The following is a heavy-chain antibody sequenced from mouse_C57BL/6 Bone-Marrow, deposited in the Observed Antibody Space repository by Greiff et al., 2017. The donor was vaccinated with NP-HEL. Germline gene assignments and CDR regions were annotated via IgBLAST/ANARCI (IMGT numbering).Heavy chain of an antibody. Sequence: QVQLQQSGAELVKPGASVKISCKASGYAFSSYWMNWVKQRPGQGLEWIGQIYPGDGDTNYNGKFKGKATLTADKSSSTAYMQLSSLTSEDSAVYFCARYGTTVVADYWGQGTTLTVSS. V-gene: IGHV1-80*01. D-gene: IGHD1-1*01. CDR1: GYAFSSYW. J-gene: IGHJ2*01. CDR3: ARYGTTVVADY. CDR2: IYPGDGDT.